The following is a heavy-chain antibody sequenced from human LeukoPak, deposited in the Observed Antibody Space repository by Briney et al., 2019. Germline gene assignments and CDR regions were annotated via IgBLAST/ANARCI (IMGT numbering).Heavy chain of an antibody. J-gene: IGHJ6*03. CDR1: GGSISSYY. V-gene: IGHV4-59*12. D-gene: IGHD2-2*01. CDR3: ARGGVVVPATIPGGYYYYMDV. CDR2: IYHSGST. Sequence: KSSETLSLTCTVSGGSISSYYWSWIRQPPGKGLEWIGYIYHSGSTYYNPSLKSRVTISVDRSKNQFSLKLSSVTAADTAVYYCARGGVVVPATIPGGYYYYMDVWGKGITVTVSS.